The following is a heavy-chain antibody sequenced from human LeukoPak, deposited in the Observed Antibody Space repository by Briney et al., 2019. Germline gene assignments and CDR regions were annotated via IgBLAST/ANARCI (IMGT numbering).Heavy chain of an antibody. J-gene: IGHJ4*02. CDR2: INHSGST. CDR3: VRDGRFDSACFDS. D-gene: IGHD6-19*01. V-gene: IGHV4-34*01. Sequence: PSETLSLTCAVYGGSFSGYYWSWIRHPPGKGLEWIGEINHSGSTNYNPSLKSRVTISVDTSRTQLSLKLDSVTDTDTAVYYCVRDGRFDSACFDSWGPGTLVTVSS. CDR1: GGSFSGYY.